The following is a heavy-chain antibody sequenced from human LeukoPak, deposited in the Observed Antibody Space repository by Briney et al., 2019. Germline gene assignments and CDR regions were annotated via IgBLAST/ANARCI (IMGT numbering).Heavy chain of an antibody. CDR1: GGSSSSYY. CDR2: IYYSGST. J-gene: IGHJ4*02. D-gene: IGHD3-22*01. CDR3: ARDLGYDSSGYYL. Sequence: SENLSLTCTVAGGSSSSYYWSWIRQPPGNGLEWIGYIYYSGSTNYNPSLKSRVTISVDTSKNQFSLKLSSVTAADTAGYYCARDLGYDSSGYYLWGQGTLVTVSS. V-gene: IGHV4-59*01.